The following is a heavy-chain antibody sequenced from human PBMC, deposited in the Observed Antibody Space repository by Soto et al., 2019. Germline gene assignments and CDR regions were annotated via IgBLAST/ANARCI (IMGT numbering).Heavy chain of an antibody. CDR2: IYSCGST. D-gene: IGHD3-22*01. V-gene: IGHV3-53*01. CDR3: ASDYYDSSGYSLLLAY. J-gene: IGHJ4*02. CDR1: GHTISSNY. Sequence: PGGSLTLSCAASGHTISSNYMTWVRQPPEKGLEWVSVIYSCGSTYYADSVKGRFTISRDNSKNTLYLQMNSLRAEDTAVYYCASDYYDSSGYSLLLAYWGQGTLVTVSS.